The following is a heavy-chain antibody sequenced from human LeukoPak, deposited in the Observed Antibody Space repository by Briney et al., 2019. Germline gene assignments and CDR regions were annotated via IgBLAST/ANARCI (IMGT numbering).Heavy chain of an antibody. Sequence: PGGSLRLSCAASGFPFSTYAMHWVRQAPGKGLEWLAVMSSDGSIKYYGDSVKGRFTISRDNSKNTLYLQMNSLRAEDTAVYYCARDFKMVRGVTMNYFDSWGQGTLVTVSS. D-gene: IGHD3-10*01. CDR3: ARDFKMVRGVTMNYFDS. CDR2: MSSDGSIK. V-gene: IGHV3-30-3*01. J-gene: IGHJ4*02. CDR1: GFPFSTYA.